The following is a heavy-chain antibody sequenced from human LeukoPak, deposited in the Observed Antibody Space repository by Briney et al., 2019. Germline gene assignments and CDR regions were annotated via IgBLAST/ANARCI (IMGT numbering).Heavy chain of an antibody. Sequence: PGGALRLSWAASGFTFSSYSMNWVRQAPGKGLEWVSSISSSSSYIYYADSVKGRFTISRDNAKDTLYLQMSSLRAEDTAVYYCARDHGNYYFDYWGQGALVTVSS. CDR1: GFTFSSYS. V-gene: IGHV3-21*01. CDR2: ISSSSSYI. J-gene: IGHJ4*02. CDR3: ARDHGNYYFDY. D-gene: IGHD1-7*01.